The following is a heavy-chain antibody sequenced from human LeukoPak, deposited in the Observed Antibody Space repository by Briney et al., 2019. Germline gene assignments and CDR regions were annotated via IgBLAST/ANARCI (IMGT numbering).Heavy chain of an antibody. CDR3: ARGKQWELRGGGNFEY. D-gene: IGHD1-26*01. CDR1: GGSISSGSYY. V-gene: IGHV4-61*02. J-gene: IGHJ4*02. Sequence: SETLSLTCTVSGGSISSGSYYWSWIRQPAGKGLEWIGRIYTSGSTNYNPSLKSRVTISVDTSKNQFSLKLSSVTAADTAVYYCARGKQWELRGGGNFEYWGQGTLVTVSS. CDR2: IYTSGST.